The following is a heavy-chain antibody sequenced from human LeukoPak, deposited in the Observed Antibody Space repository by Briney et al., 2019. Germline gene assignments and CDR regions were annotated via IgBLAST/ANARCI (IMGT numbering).Heavy chain of an antibody. CDR1: GGSISSYY. Sequence: SETLSLTCTVSGGSISSYYWSWIRQPPGKGLEWIGYIYYSGSTNYSPSLKSRVTISVDTSKNQFSLKLSSVTAADTAVFYCARRHSSSWYFDYWGQGTLVTVSS. J-gene: IGHJ4*02. CDR2: IYYSGST. V-gene: IGHV4-59*08. CDR3: ARRHSSSWYFDY. D-gene: IGHD6-13*01.